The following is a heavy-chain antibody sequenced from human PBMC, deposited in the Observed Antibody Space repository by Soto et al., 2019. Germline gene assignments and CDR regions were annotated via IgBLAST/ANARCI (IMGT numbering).Heavy chain of an antibody. CDR2: IYYSGSA. V-gene: IGHV4-31*03. CDR1: GGSISSGSYF. D-gene: IGHD3-22*01. Sequence: QVQLQESGPGLVKPSQTLSLTCSVSGGSISSGSYFWSWIRQHPGKGLEWIGYIYYSGSAYYNPSLNSRVSMSVDTSQNQFSLKLSSVTAADTAVYYCGRVSTPLVVVIGWGQGTLVTVSS. J-gene: IGHJ4*02. CDR3: GRVSTPLVVVIG.